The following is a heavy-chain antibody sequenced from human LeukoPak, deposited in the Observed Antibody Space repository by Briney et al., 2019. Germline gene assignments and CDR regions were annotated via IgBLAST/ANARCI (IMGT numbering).Heavy chain of an antibody. CDR1: GGSISSYY. V-gene: IGHV4-59*01. D-gene: IGHD3-22*01. CDR3: ARALLRSSGSHFDY. J-gene: IGHJ4*02. CDR2: TYYSGKT. Sequence: SETLSLTCTVSGGSISSYYWSWIRQPPGKGLEWIGYTYYSGKTNYNPSLKRRVTMSVDTSKSAFSLNLISVTAADTAVYYCARALLRSSGSHFDYWGQGTLVTVSS.